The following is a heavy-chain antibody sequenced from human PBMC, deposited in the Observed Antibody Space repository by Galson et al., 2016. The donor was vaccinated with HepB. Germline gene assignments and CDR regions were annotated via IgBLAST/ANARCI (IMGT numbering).Heavy chain of an antibody. CDR3: VRAPALPAPSP. D-gene: IGHD2-2*02. V-gene: IGHV3-53*01. CDR2: ISYGGTT. Sequence: SLRLSCAASGFTFSTYWMTWVRQAPGKGLEWVSLISYGGTTYYAESVKGRFTISRDNSNNILYLQMNSLRAEDTAVYYCVRAPALPAPSPWCQGTLVTVSS. CDR1: GFTFSTYW. J-gene: IGHJ5*02.